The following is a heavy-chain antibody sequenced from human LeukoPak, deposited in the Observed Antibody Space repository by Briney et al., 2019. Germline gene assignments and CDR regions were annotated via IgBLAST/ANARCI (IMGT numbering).Heavy chain of an antibody. D-gene: IGHD2-2*01. CDR2: IRYDGSNK. CDR3: TTAYCSSTSCYLSY. V-gene: IGHV3-30*02. CDR1: GFTFSSYG. J-gene: IGHJ4*02. Sequence: PGGSLRLSCAASGFTFSSYGMHWVRQAPGKGLEWVAFIRYDGSNKYYEDSVKGRFTISRDNSKNTLYLQMNSLRTEDTAVYYCTTAYCSSTSCYLSYWGQGTLVTVSS.